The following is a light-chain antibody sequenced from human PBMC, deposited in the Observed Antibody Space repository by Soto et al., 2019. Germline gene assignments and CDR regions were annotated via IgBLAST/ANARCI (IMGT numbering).Light chain of an antibody. J-gene: IGKJ5*01. CDR3: QQRSNWPPIT. V-gene: IGKV3-15*01. CDR1: QSVSTN. CDR2: GAS. Sequence: EIVMTQSPASLSVPPGERATLSCRASQSVSTNFASYLQQPGQAPRLLLYGASTRATAVPASFTASGSGTEFTLPISSLEPEDFAVYYCQQRSNWPPITFGQGTRLEIK.